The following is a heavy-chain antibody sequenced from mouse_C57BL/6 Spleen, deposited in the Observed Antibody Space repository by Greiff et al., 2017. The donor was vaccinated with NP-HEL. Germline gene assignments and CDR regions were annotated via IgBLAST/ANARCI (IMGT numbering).Heavy chain of an antibody. Sequence: QVQLQQSGAELARPGASVKLSCKASGYTFTSYGISWVKQRTGQGLEWIGEIYPRSGNTYYNEKFKGKATLTADKSSSTAYMELRSLTSEDSAVYFCARRVITTVGATTEVDYWGQGTTLTVSS. V-gene: IGHV1-81*01. J-gene: IGHJ2*01. D-gene: IGHD1-1*01. CDR3: ARRVITTVGATTEVDY. CDR2: IYPRSGNT. CDR1: GYTFTSYG.